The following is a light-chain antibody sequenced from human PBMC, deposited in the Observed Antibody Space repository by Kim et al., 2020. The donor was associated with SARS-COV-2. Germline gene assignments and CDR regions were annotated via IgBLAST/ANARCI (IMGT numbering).Light chain of an antibody. CDR3: QQSYSTLYT. CDR2: AAS. V-gene: IGKV1-39*01. Sequence: DIQMIQSPSSLSASVGDRVTITCRASQSISSYLNWYQQKPGKAPKLLIYAASSLQSGVPSRFSGSGSGTDFTLTISSLQPEDFATYYCQQSYSTLYTFGQGTKLEI. J-gene: IGKJ2*01. CDR1: QSISSY.